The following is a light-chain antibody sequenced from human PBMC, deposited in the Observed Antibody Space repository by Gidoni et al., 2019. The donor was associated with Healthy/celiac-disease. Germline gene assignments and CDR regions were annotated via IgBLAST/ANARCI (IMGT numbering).Light chain of an antibody. CDR3: QSYDSSLSGSRV. CDR1: SPNIGAGYD. CDR2: GNS. Sequence: QSVLTQPPSVSGAPGQRVTISCTGSSPNIGAGYDVHWYQQLPGPAPKLLIYGNSNRPSGVPDRFSGSKSGTSASLAITGLQAEDEADYYCQSYDSSLSGSRVFGTGTKVTVL. J-gene: IGLJ1*01. V-gene: IGLV1-40*01.